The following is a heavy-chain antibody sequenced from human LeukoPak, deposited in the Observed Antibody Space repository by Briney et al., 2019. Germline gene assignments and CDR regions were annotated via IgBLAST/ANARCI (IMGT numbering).Heavy chain of an antibody. CDR1: GFTLSSYE. J-gene: IGHJ4*02. CDR2: ISSSSSTI. CDR3: ARDLDDY. Sequence: GGSLRLSCTVSGFTLSSYEMSWIRQAPGKGLEWVSYISSSSSTIYYADSVKGRFTISRDNAKNSLYLQMNSLRAEDTAVYYCARDLDDYWGQGTLVTVSS. V-gene: IGHV3-48*01. D-gene: IGHD1-1*01.